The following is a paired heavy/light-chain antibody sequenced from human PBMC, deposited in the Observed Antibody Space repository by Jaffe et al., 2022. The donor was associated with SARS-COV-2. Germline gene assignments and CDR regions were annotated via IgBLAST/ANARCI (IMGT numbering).Light chain of an antibody. J-gene: IGKJ2*01. V-gene: IGKV4-1*01. CDR1: QSVLSSSNTKNY. Sequence: DIVMTQSPDSLAVSLGERAAINCKSSQSVLSSSNTKNYLAWYQQKPGQPPKLLISWASTRESGVPDRFSGSGSGTDFTLTISSLQAEDVALYYCQQYYGTPYTFGQGTKLEIK. CDR3: QQYYGTPYT. CDR2: WAS.
Heavy chain of an antibody. J-gene: IGHJ3*02. CDR1: GFTVSSTN. D-gene: IGHD2-2*01. Sequence: EVHLVETGGGLIQPGGSLRLSCAASGFTVSSTNMNWVRQAPGKGLEWVSIIYSDGSPYYADAVKGRFTISRDNSKNTLYLQMNSLRADDTAVYYCASPRCISASCSDACDIWGRGTMVTVSS. CDR3: ASPRCISASCSDACDI. CDR2: IYSDGSP. V-gene: IGHV3-53*02.